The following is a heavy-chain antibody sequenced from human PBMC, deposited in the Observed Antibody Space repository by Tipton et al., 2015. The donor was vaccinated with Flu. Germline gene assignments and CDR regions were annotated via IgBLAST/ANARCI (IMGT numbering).Heavy chain of an antibody. Sequence: SLRLSCAASGFTVNSHYVTWVRQAPGKGLEWVSVIYSDGTTYYADSVKGRFTISRDISKNTLNLQMNSLRVEDTAVYYCAREGGYDFWSGYYPYAMDVWGQGTTVTVSS. CDR2: IYSDGTT. V-gene: IGHV3-53*01. CDR1: GFTVNSHY. CDR3: AREGGYDFWSGYYPYAMDV. D-gene: IGHD3-3*01. J-gene: IGHJ6*02.